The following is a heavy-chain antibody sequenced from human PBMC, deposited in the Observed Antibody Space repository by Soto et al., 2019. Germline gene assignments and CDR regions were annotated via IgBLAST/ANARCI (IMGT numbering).Heavy chain of an antibody. CDR1: GFTFSNAW. D-gene: IGHD1-26*01. V-gene: IGHV3-15*01. J-gene: IGHJ6*02. CDR3: TSPYSGSYLGYYYYYGMDV. Sequence: NPGGSLRLSCAASGFTFSNAWMSWVRQAPGKGLEWVGRIKSKTDGGTTDYAAPVKGRFTISRDDSKNTLYLQMNSLKTEDTAVYYCTSPYSGSYLGYYYYYGMDVWGQGTTVTVSS. CDR2: IKSKTDGGTT.